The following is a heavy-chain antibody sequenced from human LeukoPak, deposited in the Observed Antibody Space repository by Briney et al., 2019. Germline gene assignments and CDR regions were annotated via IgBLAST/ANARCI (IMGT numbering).Heavy chain of an antibody. V-gene: IGHV4-59*01. D-gene: IGHD2-2*02. CDR1: GGSISSYY. Sequence: SETLSLTCTVSGGSISSYYWSWIRHPPGKGLEWIGHIYYSGSTNYNPSLKSRVTISVDTSKNQFSLKLSSVTAADTAVYYCVRLRPVCTNTSCYTYYYYMGVWGKGTTVTVSS. CDR2: IYYSGST. J-gene: IGHJ6*03. CDR3: VRLRPVCTNTSCYTYYYYMGV.